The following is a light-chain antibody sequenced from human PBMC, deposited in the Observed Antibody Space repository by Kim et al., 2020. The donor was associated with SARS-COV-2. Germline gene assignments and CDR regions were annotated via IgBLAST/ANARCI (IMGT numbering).Light chain of an antibody. V-gene: IGKV3-11*01. CDR2: DAS. Sequence: EIVLTQSPATLSLSPGERATLSCRASQSVTSSLAWYQQKPGQAPRLLIYDASNRATGIPARISGSGSWTDFTLTISSLEPEDFAIYYCQQRSNWPRTFGQGTKVDIK. CDR1: QSVTSS. CDR3: QQRSNWPRT. J-gene: IGKJ1*01.